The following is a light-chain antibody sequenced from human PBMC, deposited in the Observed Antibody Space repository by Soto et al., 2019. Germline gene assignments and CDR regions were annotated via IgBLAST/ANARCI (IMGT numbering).Light chain of an antibody. CDR2: KAS. Sequence: DIQMTQSPSTLSASVGDRVTITCRASQSLSRWLAWYQQKPGKAPKLLIYKASSLESGVPSRFSGSGSGTEFTLTISSLQHDDFAIYYCQQYKSFSLTFGGGTKVEIK. CDR3: QQYKSFSLT. V-gene: IGKV1-5*03. J-gene: IGKJ4*01. CDR1: QSLSRW.